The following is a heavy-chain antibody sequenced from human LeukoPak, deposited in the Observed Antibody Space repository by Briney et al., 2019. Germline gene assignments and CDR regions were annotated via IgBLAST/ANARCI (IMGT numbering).Heavy chain of an antibody. CDR1: GGTFSSYA. CDR3: ARTHSSGWYIWFDP. D-gene: IGHD6-19*01. J-gene: IGHJ5*02. CDR2: IIPIFGTA. Sequence: SVKVSCKASGGTFSSYAISWVRQAPGQGLEWMGGIIPIFGTANYAQKFQGRVTITADESTSTAYTELSSLRSEDTAVYYCARTHSSGWYIWFDPWGQGTLVTVSS. V-gene: IGHV1-69*13.